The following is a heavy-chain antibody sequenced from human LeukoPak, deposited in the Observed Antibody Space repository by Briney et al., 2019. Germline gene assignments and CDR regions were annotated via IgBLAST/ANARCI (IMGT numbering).Heavy chain of an antibody. CDR2: ISSSGSTI. CDR1: GFTFSDYY. J-gene: IGHJ6*03. V-gene: IGHV3-11*04. CDR3: ARGMNYDFWSGPYYYYMDV. Sequence: GGSLRLSCAASGFTFSDYYMSWIRQAPGKGLEWVSYISSSGSTIYYADSVKGRFTISRDNAENSLYLQMNSLRAEDTAVYYCARGMNYDFWSGPYYYYMDVWGKGTTVTVSS. D-gene: IGHD3-3*01.